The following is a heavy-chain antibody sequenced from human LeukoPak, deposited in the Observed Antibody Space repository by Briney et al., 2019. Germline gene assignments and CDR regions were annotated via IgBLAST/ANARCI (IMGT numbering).Heavy chain of an antibody. CDR3: ARDLNWNDRKGWFDP. Sequence: SETLSLTCAVYGGSFSGYYRSWIRQPPGKGPEWIGEINHSGSTNYNPSLKSRVTISVDTSKNQFSLKLSSVTAADTAVYYCARDLNWNDRKGWFDPWGQGTLVTVSS. CDR2: INHSGST. V-gene: IGHV4-34*01. J-gene: IGHJ5*02. D-gene: IGHD1-1*01. CDR1: GGSFSGYY.